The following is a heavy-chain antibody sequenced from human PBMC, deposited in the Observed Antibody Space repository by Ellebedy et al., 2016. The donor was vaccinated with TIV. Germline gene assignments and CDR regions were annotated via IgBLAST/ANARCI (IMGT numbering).Heavy chain of an antibody. V-gene: IGHV1-46*01. CDR1: GYTFTSYY. D-gene: IGHD6-6*01. CDR3: ARDGYSSSSFDY. Sequence: ASVKVSXXASGYTFTSYYMHWVRQAPGQGLEWMGIINPSGGSTSYAQKFQGRVTMTRDTSTSTVHMELSSLRSEDTAVYYCARDGYSSSSFDYWGQGTLVTVSS. CDR2: INPSGGST. J-gene: IGHJ4*02.